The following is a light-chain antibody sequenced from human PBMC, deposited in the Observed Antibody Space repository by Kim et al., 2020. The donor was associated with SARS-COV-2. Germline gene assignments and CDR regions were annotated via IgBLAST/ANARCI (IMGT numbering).Light chain of an antibody. J-gene: IGLJ3*02. V-gene: IGLV3-21*04. CDR2: YDS. CDR1: NIGSKS. Sequence: PGKTARLTCGGNNIGSKSVPWYQPKPGQAPVLVIYYDSDRPSGIPERFSGSNSGNTATLTISRVEAGDEADYYCQVWDSSSDHPGVFGGGTQLTVL. CDR3: QVWDSSSDHPGV.